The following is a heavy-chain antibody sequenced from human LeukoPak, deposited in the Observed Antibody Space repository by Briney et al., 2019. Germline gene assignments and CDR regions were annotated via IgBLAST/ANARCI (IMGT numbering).Heavy chain of an antibody. Sequence: PGGSLRLSCAASGFTSSSYWMSWVRQAPGKGLEWVANIKQDGSEKYYVDSVKGRFTISRDNAKNSLYLQMNSLRAEDTAVYYCARAQIRYWNYDYWGQGTLVTVSS. D-gene: IGHD1-7*01. CDR1: GFTSSSYW. CDR3: ARAQIRYWNYDY. J-gene: IGHJ4*02. V-gene: IGHV3-7*01. CDR2: IKQDGSEK.